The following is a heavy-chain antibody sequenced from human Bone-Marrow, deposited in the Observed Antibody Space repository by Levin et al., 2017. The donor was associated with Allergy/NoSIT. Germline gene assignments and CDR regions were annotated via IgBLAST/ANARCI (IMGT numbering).Heavy chain of an antibody. CDR2: IDPSDSYT. CDR1: GYSFTSYW. D-gene: IGHD2-2*01. J-gene: IGHJ6*03. Sequence: GGSLRLSCKGSGYSFTSYWISWVRQMPGKGLEWMGRIDPSDSYTNYSPSFQGHVTISADKSISTAYLQWSSLKASDTAMYYCARRRKMRYCSSTSCYYYYYYMDVWGKGTTVTVSS. V-gene: IGHV5-10-1*01. CDR3: ARRRKMRYCSSTSCYYYYYYMDV.